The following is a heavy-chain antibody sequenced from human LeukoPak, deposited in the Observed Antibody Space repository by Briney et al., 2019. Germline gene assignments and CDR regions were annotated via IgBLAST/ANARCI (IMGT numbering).Heavy chain of an antibody. D-gene: IGHD4-11*01. CDR1: GFTFSSYA. CDR2: ISGSGGST. Sequence: GSLRLSCAASGFTFSSYAMSWVRQAPGEGLEWVSGISGSGGSTYYADSVKGRFTISRDNSKNSLYLQMNSLRAEDTAVYYCARDLEDYNNYGEMAIWGQGALVTVSS. V-gene: IGHV3-23*01. J-gene: IGHJ4*02. CDR3: ARDLEDYNNYGEMAI.